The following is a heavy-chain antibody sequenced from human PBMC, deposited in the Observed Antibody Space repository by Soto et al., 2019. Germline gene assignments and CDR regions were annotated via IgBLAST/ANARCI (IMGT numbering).Heavy chain of an antibody. V-gene: IGHV3-23*01. Sequence: LRLSCAASGFTFSSYAMSWVRQAPGKGLEWVSAISGSGGSTYYADSVKGRFTISRDNSKNTLYLQMNSLRAEDTAVYYCAKEISLDSSGFIDYWGQGTLVTVSS. CDR1: GFTFSSYA. D-gene: IGHD3-22*01. J-gene: IGHJ4*02. CDR2: ISGSGGST. CDR3: AKEISLDSSGFIDY.